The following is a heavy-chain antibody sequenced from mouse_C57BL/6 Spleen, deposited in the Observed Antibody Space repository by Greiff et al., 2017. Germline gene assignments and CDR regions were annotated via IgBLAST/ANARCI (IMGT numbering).Heavy chain of an antibody. J-gene: IGHJ2*01. D-gene: IGHD4-1*01. CDR2: IWRGGST. V-gene: IGHV2-5*01. CDR1: GFSLTSYG. Sequence: QVQLQQSGPGLVQPSQSLSITCTVSGFSLTSYGVHWVRQSPGKGLEWLGVIWRGGSTDYNASFMSRLSITKDTSTSQVFFKMNSLQADDTAIYYCAKKSANFYYFDYWGQGTTLTVSS. CDR3: AKKSANFYYFDY.